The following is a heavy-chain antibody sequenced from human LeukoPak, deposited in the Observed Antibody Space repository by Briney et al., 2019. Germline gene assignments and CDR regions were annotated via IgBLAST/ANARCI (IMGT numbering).Heavy chain of an antibody. CDR3: ARDSGFSGTQRGEY. J-gene: IGHJ4*02. V-gene: IGHV3-30*04. CDR2: ISYDGSNK. D-gene: IGHD3/OR15-3a*01. CDR1: GFTFSSHA. Sequence: GGSLRLSCAASGFTFSSHAMHWVRQAPGKGLEWVALISYDGSNKYYADSVKGRFTISRDNSKNTLYLQMNSLRAEDTAVYYCARDSGFSGTQRGEYWGQGTLVTVSS.